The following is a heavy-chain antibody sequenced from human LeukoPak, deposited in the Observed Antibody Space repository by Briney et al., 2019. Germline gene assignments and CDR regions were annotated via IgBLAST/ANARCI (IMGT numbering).Heavy chain of an antibody. V-gene: IGHV3-48*04. CDR2: IRSSGSGI. CDR3: ARDLNWGFDY. CDR1: GFTFSDYS. Sequence: GGSLRLSCAASGFTFSDYSMNWVRQAPGKGLEWVLNIRSSGSGIYYADSVKGRFTISRDNAKNSLYLQMNSLRAEDTAFYYCARDLNWGFDYWGQGALVTVSS. J-gene: IGHJ4*02. D-gene: IGHD7-27*01.